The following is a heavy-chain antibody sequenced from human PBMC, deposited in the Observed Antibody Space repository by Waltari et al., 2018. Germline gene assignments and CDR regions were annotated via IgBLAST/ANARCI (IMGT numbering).Heavy chain of an antibody. V-gene: IGHV4-34*01. D-gene: IGHD2-15*01. CDR1: GGSFSGDY. CDR3: ARGGYCSGGSCYWETYYYYYMDV. CDR2: INHSGST. J-gene: IGHJ6*03. Sequence: QVQLQQWGAGLLKPSETLSLTCAVYGGSFSGDYWSWIRQPPGKGLEWIGEINHSGSTNYNPSLKSRVTISVDTSKNQFSLKLSSVTAADTAVYYCARGGYCSGGSCYWETYYYYYMDVWGKGTTVTVSS.